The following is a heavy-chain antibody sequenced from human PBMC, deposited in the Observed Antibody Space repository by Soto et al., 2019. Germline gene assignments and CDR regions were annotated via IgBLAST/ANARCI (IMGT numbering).Heavy chain of an antibody. CDR3: GRSAVGATAKILYNAMDV. V-gene: IGHV1-3*01. CDR2: INAATGNT. J-gene: IGHJ6*02. D-gene: IGHD1-26*01. CDR1: GFTFNRYA. Sequence: QVQLVQSGAEVKKPGASVMVSCRASGFTFNRYALHWVRQARGERPEWMGWINAATGNTKHSERFQGRVIFTRDTSASTGYMELSSLRSEDTAVYYCGRSAVGATAKILYNAMDVWGQGTTVTVSS.